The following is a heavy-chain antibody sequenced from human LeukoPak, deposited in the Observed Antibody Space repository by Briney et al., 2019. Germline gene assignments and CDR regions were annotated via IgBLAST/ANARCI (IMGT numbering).Heavy chain of an antibody. CDR3: ARGRPAIAAAGTWRYFDY. CDR1: GYTFTSDY. D-gene: IGHD6-13*01. Sequence: ASVKVSCKASGYTFTSDYMHWVRQAPVQGLEWMAIINSSGGSTSYTQKFQGRVTMTRETSTSTVYIEVSSLRSEDTAVYYCARGRPAIAAAGTWRYFDYWGQGTVVSVSS. CDR2: INSSGGST. J-gene: IGHJ4*02. V-gene: IGHV1-46*01.